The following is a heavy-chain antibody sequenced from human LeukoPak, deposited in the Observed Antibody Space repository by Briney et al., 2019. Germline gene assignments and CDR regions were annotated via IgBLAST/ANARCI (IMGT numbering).Heavy chain of an antibody. Sequence: GGSLRLSCAASGFTFSSYAMHWVRQAPGEGLEWVAVISYDGSNKYYADSVKGRFTISRDNSKNTLYLQMNSLRAEDTAVYYCARGKPQLYGFSLLWFGELLYWGQGTLVTVSS. V-gene: IGHV3-30*01. CDR3: ARGKPQLYGFSLLWFGELLY. J-gene: IGHJ4*02. D-gene: IGHD3-10*01. CDR2: ISYDGSNK. CDR1: GFTFSSYA.